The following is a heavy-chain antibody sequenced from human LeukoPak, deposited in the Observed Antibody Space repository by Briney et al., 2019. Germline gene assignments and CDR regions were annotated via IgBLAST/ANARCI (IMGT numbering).Heavy chain of an antibody. CDR3: AKDALRYGDYVPNYFDY. CDR2: ISYDGSNK. Sequence: PGGSLRLSCAAPGFTFSSYGMHWVRQAPGKGLEWVAVISYDGSNKYYADSVKGRFTISRDNSKNTLYLQMNSRRTEDTAVYYCAKDALRYGDYVPNYFDYWGQGTLVTVSS. CDR1: GFTFSSYG. D-gene: IGHD4-17*01. V-gene: IGHV3-30*18. J-gene: IGHJ4*02.